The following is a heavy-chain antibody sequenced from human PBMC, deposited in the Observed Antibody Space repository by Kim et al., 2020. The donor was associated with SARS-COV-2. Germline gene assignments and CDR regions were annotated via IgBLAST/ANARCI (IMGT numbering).Heavy chain of an antibody. J-gene: IGHJ3*01. CDR3: AKSASRNAFDV. Sequence: SVKVSCKASGDTSTSYTLNWVRHGPGQGLEWMGRINPLQDITHYAQSFQGRVTITADKSTGTAYLEFSSLKSEDTALYYCAKSASRNAFDVWGQGTMVTVSS. CDR2: INPLQDIT. V-gene: IGHV1-69*02. CDR1: GDTSTSYT.